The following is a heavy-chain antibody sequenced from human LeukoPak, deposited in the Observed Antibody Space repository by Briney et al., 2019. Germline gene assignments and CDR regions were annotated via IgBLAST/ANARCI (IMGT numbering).Heavy chain of an antibody. J-gene: IGHJ4*02. CDR3: ARGVGYTYAWSD. V-gene: IGHV3-49*03. CDR1: GFTFTNYA. D-gene: IGHD1-1*01. Sequence: GGSLRLSCVTSGFTFTNYAISGFRQAPGKGRECVGFIRRNPSGGIPDYAASVKVRLTISRENSKTILYLQINRLSSEDTAMYYCARGVGYTYAWSDWGQGTLVTVSS. CDR2: IRRNPSGGIP.